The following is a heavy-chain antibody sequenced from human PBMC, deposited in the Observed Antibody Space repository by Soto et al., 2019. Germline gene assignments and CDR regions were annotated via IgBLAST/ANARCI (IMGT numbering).Heavy chain of an antibody. CDR1: GGSICSSSYY. Sequence: SXTPSLTCTVSGGSICSSSYYWGWIRQPPGKGLEWMGXIYYSXSTYYNKSLKXXVTISVDXXKNQFSLKMSSVTAADTAVYYCARREGYYYMDVWGKGTTVTVSS. CDR2: IYYSXST. J-gene: IGHJ6*03. V-gene: IGHV4-39*01. CDR3: ARREGYYYMDV. D-gene: IGHD1-26*01.